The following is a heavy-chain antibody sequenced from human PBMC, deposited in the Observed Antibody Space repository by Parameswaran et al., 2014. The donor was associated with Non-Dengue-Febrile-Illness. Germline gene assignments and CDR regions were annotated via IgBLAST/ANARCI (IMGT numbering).Heavy chain of an antibody. J-gene: IGHJ6*03. D-gene: IGHD2-2*01. CDR3: AKDPDIYVVVPAATRYYYYYMDV. CDR1: SNA. CDR2: ISGSGGST. Sequence: SNARWIRQPPGRGWEWVSAISGSGGSTYYADSVKGRFTISRDNSKNTLYLQMNSLRAEDTAVYYCAKDPDIYVVVPAATRYYYYYMDVWGKGTTVTVSS. V-gene: IGHV3-23*01.